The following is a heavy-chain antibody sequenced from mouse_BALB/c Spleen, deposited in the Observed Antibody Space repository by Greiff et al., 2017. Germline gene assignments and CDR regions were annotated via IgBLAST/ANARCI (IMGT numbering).Heavy chain of an antibody. V-gene: IGHV1S81*02. J-gene: IGHJ4*01. D-gene: IGHD2-4*01. CDR2: INPSNGGT. Sequence: QVQLQQSGAELVKPGASVKLSCKASGYTFTSYYMYWVKQRPGQGLEWIGEINPSNGGTNFNEKFKSKATLTVDKSSSTAYMQLSSLTSEDSAVYDSTRGMITTGYYAMDYWGQGTSVTVSS. CDR3: TRGMITTGYYAMDY. CDR1: GYTFTSYY.